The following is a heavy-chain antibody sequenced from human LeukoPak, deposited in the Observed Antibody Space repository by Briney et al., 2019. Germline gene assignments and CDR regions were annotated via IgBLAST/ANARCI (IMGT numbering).Heavy chain of an antibody. CDR2: ISSSSSTI. J-gene: IGHJ4*02. CDR3: ARDGGGIIHTIFGVVTPGGVDY. D-gene: IGHD3-3*01. Sequence: PGGSLRLSCAASGFTFSSYSMNWVHQAPGKGLEWVSYISSSSSTIYYADSVKGRFTISRDNAKNSLYLQMNSLRAEDTAVYYCARDGGGIIHTIFGVVTPGGVDYWGQGTLVNVSS. V-gene: IGHV3-48*04. CDR1: GFTFSSYS.